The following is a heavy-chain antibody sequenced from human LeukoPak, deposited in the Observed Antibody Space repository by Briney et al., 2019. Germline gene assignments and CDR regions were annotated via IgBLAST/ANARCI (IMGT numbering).Heavy chain of an antibody. CDR2: ISSGGSTI. CDR1: GFSFSNSE. Sequence: GGSLRLSCAASGFSFSNSEMNWVRQAPGKGLEWVSYISSGGSTIYYADSVKGRFTISRDNAKNSLYLQMNSLRDDDTAVYYCASINNWVDSWGQGTLVTVSS. V-gene: IGHV3-48*03. J-gene: IGHJ5*01. CDR3: ASINNWVDS.